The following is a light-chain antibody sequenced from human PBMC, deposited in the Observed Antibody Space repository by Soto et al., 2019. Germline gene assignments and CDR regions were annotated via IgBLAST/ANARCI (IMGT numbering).Light chain of an antibody. V-gene: IGKV3-20*01. CDR3: KHYGTSAL. Sequence: EIVLTQSPGTLSLSPGERATLSCRASQSVSSSYLAWYQQKPGQAPRLLIYGASSRATGIPDRFSVSASGTDFTLTISRLEPEDFAVDYCKHYGTSALFGPGTKVDIK. J-gene: IGKJ3*01. CDR2: GAS. CDR1: QSVSSSY.